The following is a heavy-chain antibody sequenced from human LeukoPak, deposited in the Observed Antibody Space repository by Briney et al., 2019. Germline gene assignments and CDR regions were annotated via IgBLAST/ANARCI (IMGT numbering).Heavy chain of an antibody. J-gene: IGHJ3*02. D-gene: IGHD6-13*01. CDR2: IYPGDSDT. CDR1: GYSFTSYW. Sequence: GESLKISRKGSGYSFTSYWIGWVRQMPGKGPEWMGIIYPGDSDTRYSPSFQGQVTISADKSISTAYLQWSSLKASDTAMYYCARASSWSLDAFDIWGQGTMVTVSS. V-gene: IGHV5-51*01. CDR3: ARASSWSLDAFDI.